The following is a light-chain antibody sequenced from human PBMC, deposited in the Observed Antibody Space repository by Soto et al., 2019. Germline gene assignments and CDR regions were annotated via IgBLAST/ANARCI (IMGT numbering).Light chain of an antibody. V-gene: IGLV2-14*01. CDR1: SXDIGTYDY. CDR3: TALSANRVYL. CDR2: GVH. Sequence: QSALPQPISVSGSPGQSITISCTGNSXDIGTYDYVCWYQQHPGKAPRLLIHGVHNRSPGISGRFSASKSGLTASLTISGLQAEDEADYYCTALSANRVYLFGPGTKVTVL. J-gene: IGLJ1*01.